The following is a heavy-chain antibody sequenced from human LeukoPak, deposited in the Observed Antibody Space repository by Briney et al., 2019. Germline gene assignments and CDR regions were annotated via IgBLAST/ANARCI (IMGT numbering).Heavy chain of an antibody. CDR1: GGTFSSYA. J-gene: IGHJ4*02. D-gene: IGHD5-12*01. Sequence: GASVKVSRKASGGTFSSYAISWVRQAPGQGLEWMGRIIPILGIANYAQKFQGRVTITADKSTSTAYMELSSLRSEDTAVYYCARGLDYERWLQFLGPYYFDYWGQGTLVTVSS. CDR3: ARGLDYERWLQFLGPYYFDY. V-gene: IGHV1-69*04. CDR2: IIPILGIA.